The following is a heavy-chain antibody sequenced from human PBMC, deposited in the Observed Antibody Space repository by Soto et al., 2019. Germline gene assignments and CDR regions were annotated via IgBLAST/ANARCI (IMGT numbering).Heavy chain of an antibody. D-gene: IGHD6-13*01. CDR2: ISAYNGNT. V-gene: IGHV1-18*01. CDR1: GYTFTSYG. CDR3: ARVPQRGYSSSPPDY. Sequence: QVQLVQSGAEVKKPGASVKVSCKASGYTFTSYGISWVRRAPGQGLEWMGWISAYNGNTNYAQKLQGRVTMTTDTTTSTAYMELRSLRSDDTAVYYCARVPQRGYSSSPPDYWGQGTLVTVSS. J-gene: IGHJ4*02.